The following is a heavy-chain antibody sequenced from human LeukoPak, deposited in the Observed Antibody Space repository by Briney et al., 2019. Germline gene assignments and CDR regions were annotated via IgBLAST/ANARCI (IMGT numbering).Heavy chain of an antibody. Sequence: ASVTVSCKASGYTFSSYDINWVRQATGQGLEWMGWMNPNSGNTGYAQKFQGRVTITRNTSISTAYMELSSLRSEDTAVYYCARVKSGSDNFDYWGQGTLVTVSS. D-gene: IGHD1-26*01. CDR3: ARVKSGSDNFDY. CDR2: MNPNSGNT. J-gene: IGHJ4*02. V-gene: IGHV1-8*03. CDR1: GYTFSSYD.